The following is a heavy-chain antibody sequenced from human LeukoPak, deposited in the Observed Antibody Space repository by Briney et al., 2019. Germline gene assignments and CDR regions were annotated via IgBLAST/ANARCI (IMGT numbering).Heavy chain of an antibody. Sequence: SETLSLTCTVSDASITSSSHYWAWIRQPPGKGLEWIGEINHSGSTNYNPSLKSRVTISVDTSKNQFSLKLSSVTAADTAVYYCARHGVRMVRGVIITGYQIFNWFDPWGQGTLVTVSS. CDR2: INHSGST. D-gene: IGHD3-10*01. CDR3: ARHGVRMVRGVIITGYQIFNWFDP. CDR1: DASITSSSHY. J-gene: IGHJ5*02. V-gene: IGHV4-39*01.